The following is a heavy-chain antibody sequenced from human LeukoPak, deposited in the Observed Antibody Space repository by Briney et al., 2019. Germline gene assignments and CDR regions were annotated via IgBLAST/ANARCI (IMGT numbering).Heavy chain of an antibody. J-gene: IGHJ6*03. CDR1: GGSISSVSYC. Sequence: SETLSLTCTVSGGSISSVSYCWSWIRQPAGKGLEWIGHIHSSGSTNYNPSLKSRVTISGDMSKNQFSLKLSSVTAADTAVYYCARVEEGYGSGRRENYYYYYMDVWGKGTTVTISS. D-gene: IGHD3-10*01. CDR3: ARVEEGYGSGRRENYYYYYMDV. V-gene: IGHV4-61*10. CDR2: IHSSGST.